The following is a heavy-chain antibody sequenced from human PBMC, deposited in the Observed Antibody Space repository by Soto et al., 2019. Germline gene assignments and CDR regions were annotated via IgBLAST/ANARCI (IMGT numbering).Heavy chain of an antibody. V-gene: IGHV3-23*01. CDR3: SKDCRRMAVTGSAFDS. CDR1: GFTFNDYA. CDR2: ISSSGGHT. J-gene: IGHJ4*02. Sequence: EVQLLESGGGFVQPGGSLRLSCAASGFTFNDYAMAWVRQAPGQGLEWVSSISSSGGHTSYVDSVRGRFTISRDNVNNILSLDMSDLRAEDTALYYCSKDCRRMAVTGSAFDSWGQGALVTVSS. D-gene: IGHD6-19*01.